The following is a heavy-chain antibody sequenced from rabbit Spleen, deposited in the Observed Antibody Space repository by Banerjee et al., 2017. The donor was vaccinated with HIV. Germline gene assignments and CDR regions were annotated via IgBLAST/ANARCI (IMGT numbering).Heavy chain of an antibody. J-gene: IGHJ4*01. CDR2: IYAGSSGIT. V-gene: IGHV1S40*01. D-gene: IGHD7-1*01. CDR3: AREAGYAGYGPWYFNL. CDR1: GFSFSNNYY. Sequence: QSLEESGGDLVKPGASLTLTCTASGFSFSNNYYMCWVRQAPGKGLEWIACIYAGSSGITYYASWAKGRFTISKTSSTTVTLQMTSLTAADTATYFCAREAGYAGYGPWYFNLWGPGTLVTVS.